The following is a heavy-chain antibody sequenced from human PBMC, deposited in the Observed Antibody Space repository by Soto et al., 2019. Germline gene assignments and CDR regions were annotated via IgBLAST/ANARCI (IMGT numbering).Heavy chain of an antibody. V-gene: IGHV4-30-4*01. Sequence: QVQLQESGPGLVKPSQTLSLTCTVSGGSISSGDYYWSWIRQPPGKGLEWIGYIYYSGSTYYNPSLNSRVTISVDTSKKQFSLKLSSVTAADTAVYYCARDNFNYYGMDVWGQGTTVTVSS. CDR2: IYYSGST. J-gene: IGHJ6*02. CDR3: ARDNFNYYGMDV. CDR1: GGSISSGDYY.